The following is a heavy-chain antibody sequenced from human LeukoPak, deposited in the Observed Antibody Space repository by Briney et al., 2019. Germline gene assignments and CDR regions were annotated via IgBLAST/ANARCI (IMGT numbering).Heavy chain of an antibody. D-gene: IGHD1-20*01. CDR2: IKQDGSEK. J-gene: IGHJ4*02. CDR1: GFTFSSYW. V-gene: IGHV3-7*01. Sequence: PGGSLRLSCAASGFTFSSYWMSWVRQAPGKGLEWVANIKQDGSEKYYVDSVKGRFTISIDNAKNSLYLQMNSLRAEDTAVYYCARGHRIITGNSYYFDYWGQGTLVTVSS. CDR3: ARGHRIITGNSYYFDY.